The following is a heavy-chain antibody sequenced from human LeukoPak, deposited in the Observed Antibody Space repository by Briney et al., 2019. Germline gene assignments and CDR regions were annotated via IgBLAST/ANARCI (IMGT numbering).Heavy chain of an antibody. CDR2: INHSGST. CDR1: VGSFSGYY. CDR3: ARLGNGYSYGYWDY. D-gene: IGHD5-18*01. J-gene: IGHJ4*02. Sequence: PSETLSLTCAVYVGSFSGYYWSWIRQPPGKGLEWIGEINHSGSTNYNPSLKSRVTISVDTSKNQFSLKLSSVTAADTAVYYCARLGNGYSYGYWDYWGQGTLVTVSS. V-gene: IGHV4-34*01.